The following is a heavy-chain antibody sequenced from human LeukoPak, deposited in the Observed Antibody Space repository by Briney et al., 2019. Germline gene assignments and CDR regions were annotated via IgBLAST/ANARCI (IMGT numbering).Heavy chain of an antibody. CDR3: ARDSEIRYYYGSGTPPGYGMDV. CDR2: ISSGSSYI. D-gene: IGHD3-10*01. J-gene: IGHJ6*02. Sequence: PGGSLRLSCAASGFTFRSYGMNWVRQAPGKGLEWVSSISSGSSYIYYADSVKGRFNISRDNAKTSLYLQMNSLRAEDTAVYYCARDSEIRYYYGSGTPPGYGMDVWGHGTTVTVSS. V-gene: IGHV3-21*01. CDR1: GFTFRSYG.